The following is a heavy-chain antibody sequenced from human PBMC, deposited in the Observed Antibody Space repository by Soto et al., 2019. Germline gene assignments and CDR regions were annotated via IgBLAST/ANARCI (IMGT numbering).Heavy chain of an antibody. J-gene: IGHJ6*02. Sequence: ASVKVSCKASGYTFTSYAMHWVRQAPGQRLEWMGWINAGNGNTKYSQKFQCRVTITRDTSASTAYMELSSRRSEDTAVYYCASSYSSCDLFDYHYYGMDVWSRRTTVTVSS. V-gene: IGHV1-3*01. CDR3: ASSYSSCDLFDYHYYGMDV. CDR1: GYTFTSYA. CDR2: INAGNGNT. D-gene: IGHD2-15*01.